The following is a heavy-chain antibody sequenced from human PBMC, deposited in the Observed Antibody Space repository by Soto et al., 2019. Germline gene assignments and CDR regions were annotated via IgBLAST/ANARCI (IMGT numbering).Heavy chain of an antibody. D-gene: IGHD3-10*01. CDR1: GFTFSSYA. V-gene: IGHV3-23*01. CDR3: ARVRFGELV. Sequence: EVQLLESGGGLVQPGGSLRLSCAASGFTFSSYAMSWVRQAPGKGLEWVSIIGVGGGDRYYPESVKGRFTISXXXXXDTLYLEMNSLRDEDTAVYYCARVRFGELVWGQGTLVTVSS. CDR2: IGVGGGDR. J-gene: IGHJ4*02.